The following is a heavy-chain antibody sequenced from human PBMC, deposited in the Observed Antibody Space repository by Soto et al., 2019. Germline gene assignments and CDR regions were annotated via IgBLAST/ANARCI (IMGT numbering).Heavy chain of an antibody. CDR1: GFTFSGSA. J-gene: IGHJ6*02. V-gene: IGHV3-73*01. D-gene: IGHD6-6*01. Sequence: PGGSLRLSCAASGFTFSGSAMHWVRQASGKGLEWVGRIRSKANSYATAYAASVKGRFTISRDDSKNTAYLQMNSLKTEDTAVYYCTTGEYSSPGYYYYYGMDVWGQGTTVTVSS. CDR3: TTGEYSSPGYYYYYGMDV. CDR2: IRSKANSYAT.